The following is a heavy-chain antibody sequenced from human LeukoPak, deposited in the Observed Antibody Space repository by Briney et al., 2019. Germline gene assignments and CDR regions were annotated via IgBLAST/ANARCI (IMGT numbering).Heavy chain of an antibody. CDR1: GGSISSYY. CDR3: AGPSGIVVVPATIRKNYYYMDV. CDR2: IYTSGST. Sequence: SETLSLTCTVSGGSISSYYWSWIRQPAGKGLEWIGRIYTSGSTNYNPSLKSRVTMSVDTSKNQFSLKLSSVTAAGTAVYYCAGPSGIVVVPATIRKNYYYMDVWGKGTTVTVSS. D-gene: IGHD2-2*01. V-gene: IGHV4-4*07. J-gene: IGHJ6*03.